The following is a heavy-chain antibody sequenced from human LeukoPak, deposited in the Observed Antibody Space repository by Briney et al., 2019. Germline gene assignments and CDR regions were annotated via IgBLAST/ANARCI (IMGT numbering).Heavy chain of an antibody. J-gene: IGHJ3*02. V-gene: IGHV4-59*08. CDR3: ARVATTVVTPGAFDI. CDR2: IYYSGST. CDR1: GGSISSYY. D-gene: IGHD4-23*01. Sequence: SETLSFTCTVSGGSISSYYWSWIRQPPGKGLEWIGYIYYSGSTNYNPSLKSRVTISVDTSKNQFSLKLSSVTAADTAVYYCARVATTVVTPGAFDIWGQGTMVTVSS.